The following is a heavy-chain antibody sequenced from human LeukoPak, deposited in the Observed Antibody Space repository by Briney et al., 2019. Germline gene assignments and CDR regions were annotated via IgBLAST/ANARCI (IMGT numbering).Heavy chain of an antibody. J-gene: IGHJ5*02. Sequence: GGSLRLSCAASGFNFRISEMHWVRQAPGKGLERLSYMSSGGTTKEYADSVKGRFSISRDDAKNSLYLQMTSLRADDTAVYYCARARTYTGCLDLWGQGTLVTVSS. D-gene: IGHD4-11*01. V-gene: IGHV3-48*03. CDR2: MSSGGTTK. CDR3: ARARTYTGCLDL. CDR1: GFNFRISE.